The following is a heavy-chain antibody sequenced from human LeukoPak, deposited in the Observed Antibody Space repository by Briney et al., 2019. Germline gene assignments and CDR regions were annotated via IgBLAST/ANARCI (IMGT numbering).Heavy chain of an antibody. CDR1: GFTFSDYY. V-gene: IGHV3-11*04. Sequence: GGSLRLSCVASGFTFSDYYMNWIRQAPGKGLEWVSYISSSGSTIYYADSVKGRFTISRDNAENSLYLQMNSLRVEDTAVYYCARAPTVLVGYCSSSSCQADYWDQGTLVTVSS. D-gene: IGHD2-2*01. CDR2: ISSSGSTI. J-gene: IGHJ4*02. CDR3: ARAPTVLVGYCSSSSCQADY.